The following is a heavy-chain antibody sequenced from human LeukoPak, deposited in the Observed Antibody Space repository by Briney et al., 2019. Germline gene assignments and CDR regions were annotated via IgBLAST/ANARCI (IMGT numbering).Heavy chain of an antibody. CDR3: ARGYSGYDYFDY. V-gene: IGHV4-59*01. D-gene: IGHD5-12*01. Sequence: SETLSLTCTVSGGSISSYYWSWIRQPPGNGLEWIGYIYYSGSTIYNPSLKSRVTISVDTSKNQFSLKLSSVTAADTAVYYCARGYSGYDYFDYWGQGTLVTVSS. J-gene: IGHJ4*02. CDR2: IYYSGST. CDR1: GGSISSYY.